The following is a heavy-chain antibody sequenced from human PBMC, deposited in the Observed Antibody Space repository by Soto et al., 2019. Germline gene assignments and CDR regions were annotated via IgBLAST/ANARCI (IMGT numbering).Heavy chain of an antibody. V-gene: IGHV1-18*04. CDR3: ARKPYPDWNGDSWFYP. J-gene: IGHJ5*02. CDR2: ISAYNGNT. Sequence: QVQLVQSGAEVKKPGASVKVSCKASGYTFTSYGISWVRQAPGQGLEWMGWISAYNGNTNYAQKLQGRVTMTAVTSTSTAYMELRSLRSDDTAVYYCARKPYPDWNGDSWFYPWGQGTLVTVAA. CDR1: GYTFTSYG. D-gene: IGHD1-1*01.